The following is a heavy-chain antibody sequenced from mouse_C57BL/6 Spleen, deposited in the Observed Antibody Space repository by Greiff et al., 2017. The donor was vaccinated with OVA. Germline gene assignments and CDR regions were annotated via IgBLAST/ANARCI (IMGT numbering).Heavy chain of an antibody. J-gene: IGHJ3*01. D-gene: IGHD2-1*01. CDR3: ARPYGNGAWFAY. V-gene: IGHV1-39*01. CDR2: INPNYGTT. Sequence: VQLKESGPELVKPGASVKISCKASGYSFTDYNMNWVKQSNGKSLEWIGVINPNYGTTSYNQKFKGKATLTVDQASSTAYMQLNSLTSEDSAVDYCARPYGNGAWFAYWGQGTLVTVSA. CDR1: GYSFTDYN.